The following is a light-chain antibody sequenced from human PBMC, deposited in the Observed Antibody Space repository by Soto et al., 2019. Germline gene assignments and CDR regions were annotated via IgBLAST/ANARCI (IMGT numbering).Light chain of an antibody. CDR1: QSVSNY. CDR2: DTT. V-gene: IGKV3-11*01. J-gene: IGKJ2*01. Sequence: ETLLTQSPGTLSLSPGERATLSCRASQSVSNYLAWFQQKPGQAPRLLIFDTTNRAPGTPDRFSGSGSVTDFTLTISSLEPEDFAVYYCQQRRNLPYTFGQGTKLEIK. CDR3: QQRRNLPYT.